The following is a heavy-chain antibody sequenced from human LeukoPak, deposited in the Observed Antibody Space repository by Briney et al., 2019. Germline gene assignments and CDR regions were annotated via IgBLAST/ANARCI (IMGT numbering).Heavy chain of an antibody. CDR2: IIPLFDTA. V-gene: IGHV1-69*13. Sequence: SVKVSCKASGGTFSNYAISWVRQAPGQGLEWMGGIIPLFDTADYAQKFQGRLTITADESTSTAYMELSSLRPEDTAVYYCARGFLGDYFGSGSYYVFDYWGQGTLVTVSS. J-gene: IGHJ4*02. D-gene: IGHD3-10*01. CDR3: ARGFLGDYFGSGSYYVFDY. CDR1: GGTFSNYA.